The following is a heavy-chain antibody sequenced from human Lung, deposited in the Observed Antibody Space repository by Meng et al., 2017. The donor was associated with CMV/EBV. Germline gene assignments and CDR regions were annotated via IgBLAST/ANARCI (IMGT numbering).Heavy chain of an antibody. CDR1: GFTVSSNY. V-gene: IGHV3-66*02. Sequence: GGSLRLXCAASGFTVSSNYMSWVRQAPGKGLEWVSVIYSGGSTYYADSVKGRFTISRDNSKNTLYLQMNSLRAEDTAVYYCARNYDILTGPEVWGQRTTVTVSS. D-gene: IGHD3-9*01. J-gene: IGHJ6*02. CDR3: ARNYDILTGPEV. CDR2: IYSGGST.